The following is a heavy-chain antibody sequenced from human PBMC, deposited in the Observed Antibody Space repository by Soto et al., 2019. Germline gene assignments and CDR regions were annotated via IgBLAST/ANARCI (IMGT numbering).Heavy chain of an antibody. CDR2: IYPGDSDT. CDR1: GYSFTSYW. J-gene: IGHJ6*03. D-gene: IGHD6-13*01. Sequence: PGESLKISCKGSGYSFTSYWIGWVRQMPGKGLEWMGIIYPGDSDTRYSPSFQGQVTISADKSISTAYLQWSSLKASDTAMYYCAREWGIAAAGYYYYYMDVWGKGTTVTVSS. V-gene: IGHV5-51*01. CDR3: AREWGIAAAGYYYYYMDV.